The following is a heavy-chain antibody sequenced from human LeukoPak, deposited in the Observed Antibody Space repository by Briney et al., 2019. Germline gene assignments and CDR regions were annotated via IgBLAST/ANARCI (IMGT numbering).Heavy chain of an antibody. CDR1: GGSISSSSYY. D-gene: IGHD3-16*01. V-gene: IGHV4-39*01. Sequence: PSETLSLTCTVSGGSISSSSYYWGWIRQPPGKGLEWIGSIYYSGSTYYNPSLKSRVTISVDTSKNQFSLKLSSVTAADTAVYYRARRGRGYYFDYWGQGTLVTVSS. CDR3: ARRGRGYYFDY. J-gene: IGHJ4*02. CDR2: IYYSGST.